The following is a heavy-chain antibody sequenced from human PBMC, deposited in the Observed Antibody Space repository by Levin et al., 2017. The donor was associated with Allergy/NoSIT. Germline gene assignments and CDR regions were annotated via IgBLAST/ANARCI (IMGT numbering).Heavy chain of an antibody. J-gene: IGHJ5*02. V-gene: IGHV1-8*01. D-gene: IGHD3-16*01. CDR1: GYTFTSYD. CDR3: ARASDYDYIWGSYNWFDP. CDR2: MNPNSGNT. Sequence: RASVKVSCKASGYTFTSYDINWVRQATGQGLEWMGWMNPNSGNTGYAQKFQGRVTMTRNTSISTAYMELSSLRSEDTAVYYCARASDYDYIWGSYNWFDPWGQGTLVTVSS.